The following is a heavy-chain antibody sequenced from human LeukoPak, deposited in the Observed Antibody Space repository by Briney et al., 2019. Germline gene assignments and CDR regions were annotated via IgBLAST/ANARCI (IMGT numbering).Heavy chain of an antibody. Sequence: SETLSLTCSVSGGSITGYYRAWIRQAPGKGLEWIGHVYYSGSSNHNPSLESRVTISVDTSKNQFSLRLRPVTAADTAVYFCARQGKTTVWGWFDHWGQGILVTVSS. CDR1: GGSITGYY. CDR3: ARQGKTTVWGWFDH. J-gene: IGHJ5*02. V-gene: IGHV4-59*08. CDR2: VYYSGSS. D-gene: IGHD4-17*01.